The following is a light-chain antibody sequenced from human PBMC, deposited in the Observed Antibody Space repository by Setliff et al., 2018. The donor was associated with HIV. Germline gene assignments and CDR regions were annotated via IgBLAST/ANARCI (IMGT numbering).Light chain of an antibody. J-gene: IGLJ1*01. CDR2: DVT. CDR3: SSFAGRLHV. Sequence: QSALAQPRSVSGSPGQSVTIPCTGTSSDVGSYNFVTWYQQHPGKVPKLIIYDVTRRPSGVPDRFSGSGSGNTASLTISGLQAEDEADYYCSSFAGRLHVFGTGTKVTVL. V-gene: IGLV2-11*01. CDR1: SSDVGSYNF.